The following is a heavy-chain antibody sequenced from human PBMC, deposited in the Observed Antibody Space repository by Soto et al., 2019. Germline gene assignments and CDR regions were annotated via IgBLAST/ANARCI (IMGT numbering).Heavy chain of an antibody. J-gene: IGHJ6*03. CDR1: GFTFNNYA. CDR3: AKSPALVVPTDMDV. V-gene: IGHV3-23*01. D-gene: IGHD2-2*01. CDR2: ITASGGRT. Sequence: GGSLRLSCTASGFTFNNYAMTWVRQAPGRGLEGVSGITASGGRTYYADSVKGRFTISRDNSKSTLYLQMNSLRADDTAVYYCAKSPALVVPTDMDVWGKGTTVTVSS.